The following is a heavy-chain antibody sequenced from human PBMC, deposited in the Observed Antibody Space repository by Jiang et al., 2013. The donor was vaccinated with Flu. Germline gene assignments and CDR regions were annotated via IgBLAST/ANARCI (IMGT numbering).Heavy chain of an antibody. D-gene: IGHD3-16*01. CDR3: ARDAGGLSYGWYFDL. V-gene: IGHV1-18*01. J-gene: IGHJ2*01. CDR2: NGNT. Sequence: NGNTNYAQKLQGRVTMTTDTSTSTAYMELRSLRSDDTAVYYCARDAGGLSYGWYFDLWGRGTLVTVSS.